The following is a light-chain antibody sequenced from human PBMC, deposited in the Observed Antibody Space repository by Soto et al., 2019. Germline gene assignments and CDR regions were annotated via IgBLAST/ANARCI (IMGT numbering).Light chain of an antibody. CDR2: GAS. J-gene: IGKJ1*01. CDR1: QTVNNNY. Sequence: EIVLTQPPGPLSVSPGDRVTLSCRASQTVNNNYLAWYQQKPGQAPRLLIYGASTPATGTPARFSGSGSGTYFTLIVSRLEPEDFAVYYCQQYGGSAPWTFGPGTKVDMK. CDR3: QQYGGSAPWT. V-gene: IGKV3-20*01.